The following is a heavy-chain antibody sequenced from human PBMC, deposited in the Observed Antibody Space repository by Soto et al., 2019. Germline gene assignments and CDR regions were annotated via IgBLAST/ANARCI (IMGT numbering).Heavy chain of an antibody. J-gene: IGHJ3*02. CDR1: GYTFTRYY. Sequence: GASVKVSRKGSGYTFTRYYMHWVGKAPGQSLEWMGIINPSGGSTSYAQKFQGRVTMTRDTSTSTVYMELSSLRSEDTAVYYCARSVYYYGSGSSFAFDIWGQGTMVTVSS. CDR3: ARSVYYYGSGSSFAFDI. CDR2: INPSGGST. V-gene: IGHV1-46*01. D-gene: IGHD3-10*01.